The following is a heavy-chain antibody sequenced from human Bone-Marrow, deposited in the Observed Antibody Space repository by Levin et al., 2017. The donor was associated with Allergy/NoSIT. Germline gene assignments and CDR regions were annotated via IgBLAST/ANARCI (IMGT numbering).Heavy chain of an antibody. CDR1: GFTFSSYS. CDR3: ARDMSMVRGVIWPCDY. J-gene: IGHJ4*02. Sequence: PGGSLRLSCAASGFTFSSYSMNWVRQAPGKGLEWVSSISSSSSYIYYADSVKGRFTISRDNAKNSLYLQMNSLRAEDTAVYYCARDMSMVRGVIWPCDYWGQGTLVTVSS. D-gene: IGHD3-10*01. V-gene: IGHV3-21*01. CDR2: ISSSSSYI.